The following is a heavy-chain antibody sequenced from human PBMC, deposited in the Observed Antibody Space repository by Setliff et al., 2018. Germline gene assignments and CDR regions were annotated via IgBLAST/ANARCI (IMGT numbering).Heavy chain of an antibody. Sequence: ASVKVSCKASGYTFTSYDINWVRQAAGQGLEWMGWMNPNTGNTDYAPKFQDRVTLSRNTSISTVYMELSSLTSDDTAVYYCAREGRARGSYSSSWYVRQDQYGMDVWGQGTTVTVSS. V-gene: IGHV1-8*03. CDR2: MNPNTGNT. CDR1: GYTFTSYD. J-gene: IGHJ6*02. CDR3: AREGRARGSYSSSWYVRQDQYGMDV. D-gene: IGHD6-13*01.